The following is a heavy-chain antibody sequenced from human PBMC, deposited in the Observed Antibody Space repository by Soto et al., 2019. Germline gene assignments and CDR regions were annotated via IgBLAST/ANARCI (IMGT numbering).Heavy chain of an antibody. D-gene: IGHD3-16*01. CDR2: IGTAGDT. CDR1: GFTFSSYD. V-gene: IGHV3-13*01. Sequence: EVQLVESGGGLVQPGGSLRLSCAASGFTFSSYDMHWVRQATGKGLEWVSAIGTAGDTYYPGSVKGRFTISRENAKNSLYLQMNSLRAEDTAVYYCARDWGNGAFDIWGQGTMVTVSS. J-gene: IGHJ3*02. CDR3: ARDWGNGAFDI.